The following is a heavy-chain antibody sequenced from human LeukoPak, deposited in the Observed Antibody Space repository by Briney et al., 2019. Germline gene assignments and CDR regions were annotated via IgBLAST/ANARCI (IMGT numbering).Heavy chain of an antibody. CDR1: GYTFTSYG. V-gene: IGHV1-18*01. D-gene: IGHD3-22*01. J-gene: IGHJ3*02. CDR3: ARREYYYDSSGYSPWGAFDI. CDR2: ISAYNGNT. Sequence: GASVKVSCKASGYTFTSYGISWVRQAPGQGLEWMGWISAYNGNTNYAQKLQGRVTMTTDTSTSTAYMELRSLRSDDTAVYYCARREYYYDSSGYSPWGAFDIWGQGTMVTVSS.